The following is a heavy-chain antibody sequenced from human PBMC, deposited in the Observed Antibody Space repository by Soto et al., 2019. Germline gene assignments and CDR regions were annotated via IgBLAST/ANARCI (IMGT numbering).Heavy chain of an antibody. CDR3: AKDRDRITMVRGSYYYYYGMDV. V-gene: IGHV3-30*18. CDR1: GFTFSSYG. J-gene: IGHJ6*02. CDR2: ISYDGSNK. Sequence: QVQLVESGGGVVQPGRSLRLSCAASGFTFSSYGMHWVRQAPGKGLEWVAVISYDGSNKYYADSVKGRFTISRDNSKNTLYLQMTSLRAEDTAVYYCAKDRDRITMVRGSYYYYYGMDVWGQGTTVTVSS. D-gene: IGHD3-10*01.